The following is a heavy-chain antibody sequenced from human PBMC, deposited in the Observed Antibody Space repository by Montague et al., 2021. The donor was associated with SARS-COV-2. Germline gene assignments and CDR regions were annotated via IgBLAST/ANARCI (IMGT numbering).Heavy chain of an antibody. V-gene: IGHV4-39*07. Sequence: LVKPTQTLTLTCTFSGFSLSTSGMCVSWIRQAPGKGLEWIGEIDQGGATNYSPSLRSRLILSVDTSKNQFSLKLTSVTAADTAVYFCARGQRQPFSFFGVLAGGPELKCYGLDVWGLGTTVTVS. D-gene: IGHD3-3*01. CDR3: ARGQRQPFSFFGVLAGGPELKCYGLDV. J-gene: IGHJ6*02. CDR2: IDQGGAT. CDR1: GFSLSTSGM.